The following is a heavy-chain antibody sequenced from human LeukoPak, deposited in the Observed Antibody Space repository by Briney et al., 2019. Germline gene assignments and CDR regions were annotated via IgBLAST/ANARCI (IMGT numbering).Heavy chain of an antibody. CDR2: ISGSGGST. V-gene: IGHV3-23*01. CDR3: AKDFGYYYDSSGFDY. J-gene: IGHJ4*02. CDR1: GFTFSSYA. D-gene: IGHD3-22*01. Sequence: GGSLRLSCAASGFTFSSYAMSWVRQAPGKGLEWVSAISGSGGSTYYADSVKGRFTISRDNSKNTLYLQMNSLRAEDTAVYYCAKDFGYYYDSSGFDYWGQGTLVTVSS.